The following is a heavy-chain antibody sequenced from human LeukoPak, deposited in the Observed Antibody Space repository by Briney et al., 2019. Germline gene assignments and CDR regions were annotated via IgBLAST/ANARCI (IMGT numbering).Heavy chain of an antibody. CDR2: IDNSGGYT. D-gene: IGHD3-10*01. V-gene: IGHV3-23*01. J-gene: IGHJ4*02. CDR1: GFSFSNYA. CDR3: AGHHFGSGNYYKF. Sequence: GGSLRLSCAVSGFSFSNYAMSWVRQAPGKGLEWISAIDNSGGYTYYLDSVKGRFTISRDNSRNTLYLQMSSLRAEDTAVYYCAGHHFGSGNYYKFWGQGTLVTVSS.